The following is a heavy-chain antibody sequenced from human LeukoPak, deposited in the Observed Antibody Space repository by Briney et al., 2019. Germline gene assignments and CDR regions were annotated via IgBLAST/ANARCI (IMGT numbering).Heavy chain of an antibody. J-gene: IGHJ6*03. V-gene: IGHV4-59*01. Sequence: SETLSLTCTVSGGSISSYYWSWIRQPPGKGLEWIGYIHYSGSTNYNPSLKSRVTTSIDTSKNQFSLKVTSVTAADAAVYYCARAGFYASVNQYYYYYYMDVWGTGTTVTVSS. D-gene: IGHD2/OR15-2a*01. CDR2: IHYSGST. CDR3: ARAGFYASVNQYYYYYYMDV. CDR1: GGSISSYY.